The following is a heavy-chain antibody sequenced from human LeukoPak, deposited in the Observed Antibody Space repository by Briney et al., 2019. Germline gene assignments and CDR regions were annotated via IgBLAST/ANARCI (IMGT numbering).Heavy chain of an antibody. CDR1: GFTFSSYA. CDR3: AKDGLYGYGLAPIDY. J-gene: IGHJ4*02. D-gene: IGHD5-18*01. CDR2: ISGSGGST. Sequence: GGSLRLSCAASGFTFSSYAMSWVRQAPGKGLEWVSAISGSGGSTYYADSVKGRFTISRDNSKNTLYLQVNSLRVEDTAVYYCAKDGLYGYGLAPIDYWGQGTLVTVSS. V-gene: IGHV3-23*01.